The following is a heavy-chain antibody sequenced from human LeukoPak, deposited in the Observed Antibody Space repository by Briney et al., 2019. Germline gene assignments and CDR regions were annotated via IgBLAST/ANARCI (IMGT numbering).Heavy chain of an antibody. CDR2: ISSSSSTI. CDR3: QGGYYYDNKGFDY. Sequence: GGSLRLSCAASGFTFSSYSMNWVRQAPGKGLEWVSYISSSSSTIYYADSVKGRFTISRDNAKNSLYLQMNSLRAEDTAVYYCQGGYYYDNKGFDYWGQGTLVTVSS. J-gene: IGHJ4*02. D-gene: IGHD3-22*01. V-gene: IGHV3-48*01. CDR1: GFTFSSYS.